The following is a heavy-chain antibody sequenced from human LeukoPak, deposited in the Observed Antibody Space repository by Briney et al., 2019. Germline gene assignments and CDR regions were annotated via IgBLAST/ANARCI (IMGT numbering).Heavy chain of an antibody. Sequence: SETLSLTCAVYGGSFSGYYWSWIRQPPGKGLEWIGEINHSGSTNYNPSLTSRVTISVDTSKNQFSLKLSSVTAADTAVYYCATLPSYYYGIRRGSPDYWGQGTLVTVSS. J-gene: IGHJ4*02. CDR3: ATLPSYYYGIRRGSPDY. V-gene: IGHV4-34*01. CDR1: GGSFSGYY. D-gene: IGHD3-10*01. CDR2: INHSGST.